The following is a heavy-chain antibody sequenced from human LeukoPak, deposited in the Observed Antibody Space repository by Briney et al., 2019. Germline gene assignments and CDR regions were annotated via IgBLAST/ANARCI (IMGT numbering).Heavy chain of an antibody. D-gene: IGHD3-9*01. Sequence: GGSLRLSCAASGFTLSSYAMHWVRQAPGKGLEWVAVISYDGSNKYYADSVKGQFTISRDNSKNTLYLQMNSLRAEDTAVYYCARARAVLRYFDWGLDYWGQGTLVTVSS. CDR3: ARARAVLRYFDWGLDY. V-gene: IGHV3-30*04. CDR1: GFTLSSYA. CDR2: ISYDGSNK. J-gene: IGHJ4*02.